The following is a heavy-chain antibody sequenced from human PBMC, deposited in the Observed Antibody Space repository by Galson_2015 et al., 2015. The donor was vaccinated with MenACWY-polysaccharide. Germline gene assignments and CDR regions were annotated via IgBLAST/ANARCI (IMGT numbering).Heavy chain of an antibody. V-gene: IGHV3-23*01. Sequence: SLRLSCAGSGYTFSSYALTWVRQAPGKGLEWVSSINPNGGSKDYADSVTGRFFTSRDNSMKTLFLQMNGVTAEETAVYYCGIVGKGGRVYRGQGILVTVAA. CDR2: INPNGGSK. CDR1: GYTFSSYA. D-gene: IGHD1-26*01. J-gene: IGHJ4*02. CDR3: GIVGKGGRVY.